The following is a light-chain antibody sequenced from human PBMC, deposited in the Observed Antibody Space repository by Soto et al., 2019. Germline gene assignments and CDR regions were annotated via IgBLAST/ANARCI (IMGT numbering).Light chain of an antibody. CDR2: GAS. CDR1: QSVSSN. Sequence: EIVMTQSPATLSVSPGERATLSCRASQSVSSNLAWYQQKPGQAPRLLIYGASTRATGIPARFSGXXXXXXXXXXISSLQSEDFAVYYCQQYNNWPPRTFGQGTKVEIK. V-gene: IGKV3-15*01. J-gene: IGKJ1*01. CDR3: QQYNNWPPRT.